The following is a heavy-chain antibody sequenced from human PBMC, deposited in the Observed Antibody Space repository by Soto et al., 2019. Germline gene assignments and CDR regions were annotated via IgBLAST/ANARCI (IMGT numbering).Heavy chain of an antibody. CDR1: GFTFSSYG. V-gene: IGHV3-30*18. D-gene: IGHD3-10*01. CDR2: ISYDGSNK. Sequence: GGSLRLSCAASGFTFSSYGMHWVRQAPGKGLEWVAVISYDGSNKYYADSVKGRFTISRDNSKNTLYLQMNSLRAEDTAVYYCAKDRVGQGSGSWLYFDYWGQGTLVTVSS. CDR3: AKDRVGQGSGSWLYFDY. J-gene: IGHJ4*02.